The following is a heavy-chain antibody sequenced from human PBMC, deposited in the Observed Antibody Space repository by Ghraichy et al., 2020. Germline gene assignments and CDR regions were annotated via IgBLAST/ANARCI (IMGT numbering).Heavy chain of an antibody. D-gene: IGHD2-15*01. CDR2: INHSGST. Sequence: ESLNISCAVYGGSFSGYYWSWIRQPPGKGLEWIGEINHSGSTDYNPSLKSRVTISVDTSKNQFSLKLSSVTAADTAVYYCARGGYCSGGSCYSPSYYYGMDVWGQGTTVTVSS. CDR1: GGSFSGYY. V-gene: IGHV4-34*01. CDR3: ARGGYCSGGSCYSPSYYYGMDV. J-gene: IGHJ6*02.